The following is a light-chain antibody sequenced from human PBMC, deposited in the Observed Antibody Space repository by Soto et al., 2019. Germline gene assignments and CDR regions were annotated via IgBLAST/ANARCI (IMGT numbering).Light chain of an antibody. J-gene: IGKJ1*01. CDR1: QSVSSN. CDR2: DAS. CDR3: QQYSAWWT. Sequence: EIVMTQSPATLSVSPGERATLSCRASQSVSSNLAWYQQKPGQAPSLLIYDASTRAPGIPARFSGSGSGTEFTLTISSLQSEDFAVYYCQQYSAWWTFGQGTTVEIK. V-gene: IGKV3-15*01.